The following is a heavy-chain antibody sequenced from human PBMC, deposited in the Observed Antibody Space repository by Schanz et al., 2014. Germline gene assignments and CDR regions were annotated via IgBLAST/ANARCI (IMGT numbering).Heavy chain of an antibody. J-gene: IGHJ4*02. Sequence: VQLVESGGGLVKPGGSLRLSCAASGFTFSDYYMTWIRQAPGKGLEWVSRMIGSGSSVFYADSVKGRFTISRDNLKNTVYLQMNSLRAGDTAVYYCARDGDFDYWGQGSLVTVSS. CDR3: ARDGDFDY. CDR1: GFTFSDYY. CDR2: MIGSGSSV. V-gene: IGHV3-11*01.